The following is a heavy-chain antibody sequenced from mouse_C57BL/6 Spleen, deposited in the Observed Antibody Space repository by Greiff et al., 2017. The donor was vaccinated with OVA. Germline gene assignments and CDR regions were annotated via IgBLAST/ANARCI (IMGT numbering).Heavy chain of an antibody. V-gene: IGHV3-6*01. Sequence: EVQLKESGPGLVKPSQSLSLTCSVTGYSITSGYYWNWIRQFPGNKLEWMGYISYDGSNNYNPSLKNRISITRDTSKNQFFLKLNSVTTEDTATYYCARNYYGSLWYFDVWGTGTTVTVSS. CDR1: GYSITSGYY. D-gene: IGHD1-1*01. J-gene: IGHJ1*03. CDR3: ARNYYGSLWYFDV. CDR2: ISYDGSN.